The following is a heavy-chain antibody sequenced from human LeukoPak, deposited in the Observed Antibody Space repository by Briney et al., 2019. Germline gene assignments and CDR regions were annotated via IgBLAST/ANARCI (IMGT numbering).Heavy chain of an antibody. D-gene: IGHD1-20*01. J-gene: IGHJ6*02. CDR2: INGDGTMT. CDR1: RFTGPPFSSHW. Sequence: GGSLRLSCAASRFTGPPFSSHWMHWVRQAPGKGLMWVAHINGDGTMTTYADSVEGRFTISRDNAKNTLFLQMGSLRVEDTAVYYCATDNWYVMNLWGQGTTVTVSS. CDR3: ATDNWYVMNL. V-gene: IGHV3-74*01.